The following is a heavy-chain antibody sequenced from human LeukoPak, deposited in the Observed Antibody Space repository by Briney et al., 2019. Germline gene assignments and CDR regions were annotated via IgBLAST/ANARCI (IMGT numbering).Heavy chain of an antibody. CDR3: ARDRGHYGDIGAFDI. D-gene: IGHD4-17*01. CDR2: IYYSGST. CDR1: GGSISSGGYY. Sequence: KASQTLSLTCTVSGGSISSGGYYWSWIRQHPGKGLEWIGYIYYSGSTYYNPSLKSRVTISVDTSKNQFSLKLSSVTAADTAVYYCARDRGHYGDIGAFDIWGQGTMVTVSS. J-gene: IGHJ3*02. V-gene: IGHV4-31*03.